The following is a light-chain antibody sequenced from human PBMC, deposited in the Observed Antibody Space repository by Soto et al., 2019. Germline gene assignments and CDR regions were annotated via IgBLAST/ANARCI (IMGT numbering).Light chain of an antibody. CDR1: SSNIGNNY. CDR3: GTWDSSLSAGV. Sequence: QSVLTQPPSVSAAPGQKVTISCSGGSSNIGNNYISWYQQLPGTAPKLLIYDNNKRPSGIPDRFSGSKSGTSATLGITGLQTGDEADYYCGTWDSSLSAGVFGGGTKVPVL. J-gene: IGLJ2*01. V-gene: IGLV1-51*01. CDR2: DNN.